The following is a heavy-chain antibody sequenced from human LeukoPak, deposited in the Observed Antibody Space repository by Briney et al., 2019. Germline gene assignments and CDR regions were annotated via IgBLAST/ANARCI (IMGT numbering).Heavy chain of an antibody. CDR2: IYYSGST. V-gene: IGHV4-59*01. D-gene: IGHD2-15*01. CDR3: ARYCSGGSCYSNYYFDY. CDR1: GGSISSYY. J-gene: IGHJ4*02. Sequence: SETLSLTCTVPGGSISSYYWSWIRQPPGKGLEWIGYIYYSGSTNYNPSLKSRVTISVDTSKNQFSLKLSSVTAADTAVYYCARYCSGGSCYSNYYFDYWGQGTLIAVSS.